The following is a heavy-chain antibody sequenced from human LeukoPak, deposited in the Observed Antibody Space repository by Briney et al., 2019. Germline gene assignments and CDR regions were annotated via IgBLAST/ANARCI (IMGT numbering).Heavy chain of an antibody. CDR3: AKDSGVYYYGSGSYYNGYFDY. Sequence: GGSLRLSCAASGFTFDDYAMHWVRQAPGKGLEWVSGISWNSGSIGYADSVKGRFTISRDNAKNSLYLQMNSLRAEDTALYYCAKDSGVYYYGSGSYYNGYFDYWGQGTLVTVSS. J-gene: IGHJ4*02. CDR1: GFTFDDYA. V-gene: IGHV3-9*01. D-gene: IGHD3-10*01. CDR2: ISWNSGSI.